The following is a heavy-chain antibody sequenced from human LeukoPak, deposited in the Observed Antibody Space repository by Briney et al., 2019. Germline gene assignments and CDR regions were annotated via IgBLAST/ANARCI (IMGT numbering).Heavy chain of an antibody. V-gene: IGHV4-59*08. CDR2: IYYSGST. CDR3: SRHYSLTGGRLSGYWLDP. Sequence: SETLSLTCTVSGDSISSYYWSWIRQPPGKGLEWIGYIYYSGSTNYNPSLRSRVTISVDTSKNQVSLKLSSVTAADTAVYYCSRHYSLTGGRLSGYWLDPWGQGTLVTVSS. CDR1: GDSISSYY. J-gene: IGHJ5*02. D-gene: IGHD7-27*01.